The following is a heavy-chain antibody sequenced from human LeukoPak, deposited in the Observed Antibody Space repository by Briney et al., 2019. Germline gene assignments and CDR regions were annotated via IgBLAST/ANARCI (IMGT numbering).Heavy chain of an antibody. CDR1: GFSVSSNY. CDR2: IYSGGST. Sequence: GGSLRLSCAASGFSVSSNYMTWVRQAPRKGVEWVSVIYSGGSTYYADSVKGRFIISRYNSKNTVYLQRNSLRAADTAVYYCARVIGVVRADYYFDYWGQGTLVAVSS. CDR3: ARVIGVVRADYYFDY. V-gene: IGHV3-53*01. D-gene: IGHD3-10*01. J-gene: IGHJ4*02.